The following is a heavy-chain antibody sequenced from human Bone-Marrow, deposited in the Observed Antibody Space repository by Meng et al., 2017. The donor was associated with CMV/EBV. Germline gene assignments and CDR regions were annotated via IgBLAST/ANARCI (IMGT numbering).Heavy chain of an antibody. Sequence: SETLSLTCTVSGGSVSSGSYYWSWIRQPPGRGLEWIGYIYYSGSTNYNPSLKSRVTISVDTSKNQFSLKLSSVTAADTAVYYCARDGGSRWYVSGAFDIWGLGTMVTVSS. CDR1: GGSVSSGSYY. CDR3: ARDGGSRWYVSGAFDI. J-gene: IGHJ3*02. CDR2: IYYSGST. D-gene: IGHD6-13*01. V-gene: IGHV4-61*01.